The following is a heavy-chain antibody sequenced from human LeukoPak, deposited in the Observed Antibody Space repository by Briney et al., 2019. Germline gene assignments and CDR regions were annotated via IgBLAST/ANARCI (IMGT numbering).Heavy chain of an antibody. V-gene: IGHV3-30-3*01. CDR3: AGLRYFDWLLPLTG. J-gene: IGHJ4*02. CDR1: GFTFSTYT. D-gene: IGHD3-9*01. CDR2: ISYDGSNK. Sequence: GGSLRLSCAASGFTFSTYTMHWVRQAPGKGLEWVAVISYDGSNKYYADSVKGRFTISRDNTKNTLYLLMNSLRAEDTAVYYCAGLRYFDWLLPLTGWGQGTLVTVS.